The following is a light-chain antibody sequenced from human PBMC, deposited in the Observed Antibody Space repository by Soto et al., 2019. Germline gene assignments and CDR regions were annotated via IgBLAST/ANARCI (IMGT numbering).Light chain of an antibody. CDR2: AAS. CDR3: QQYNTFWT. Sequence: DIQMTQSPSTLSASVGERVTITCRASQSISSWLAWYQQKPGKAPKLLIYAASSLQSGVPSRFSGSGSGTKFTLTIASLQPDDFATYYCQQYNTFWTFGQGTKVDI. V-gene: IGKV1-5*01. CDR1: QSISSW. J-gene: IGKJ1*01.